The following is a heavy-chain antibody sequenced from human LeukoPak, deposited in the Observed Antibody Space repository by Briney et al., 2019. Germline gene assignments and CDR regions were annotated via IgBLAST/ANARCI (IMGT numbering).Heavy chain of an antibody. Sequence: KASETLSLTCTVSGGSINSGSYYWNWIRQPAGKGLEWIGHIYTSGSTNYNPSLKSRVTISVDTSKNQFSLKLTSVTAADTAVYYCARDSPMCSSISCLSYCYNYYMDVWGKGTTVTVSS. CDR2: IYTSGST. V-gene: IGHV4-61*09. J-gene: IGHJ6*03. CDR1: GGSINSGSYY. CDR3: ARDSPMCSSISCLSYCYNYYMDV. D-gene: IGHD2-2*01.